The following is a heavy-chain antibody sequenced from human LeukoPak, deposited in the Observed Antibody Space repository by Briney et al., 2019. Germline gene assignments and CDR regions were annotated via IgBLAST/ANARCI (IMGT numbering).Heavy chain of an antibody. CDR2: ISGSGGST. D-gene: IGHD2-2*01. J-gene: IGHJ5*02. Sequence: EGSLRLSCAASGFTFSSYAMSWVRQAPGKGLEWVSAISGSGGSTYYADSVKGRFTISRDNSKNTLYLQMNSLRAEDTAVYYCAKGTQYQLLYSWFDPWGQGTLVTVSS. V-gene: IGHV3-23*01. CDR1: GFTFSSYA. CDR3: AKGTQYQLLYSWFDP.